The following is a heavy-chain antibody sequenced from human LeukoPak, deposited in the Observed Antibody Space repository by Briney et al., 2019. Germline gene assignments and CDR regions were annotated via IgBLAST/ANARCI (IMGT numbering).Heavy chain of an antibody. CDR1: GYXFTGYY. J-gene: IGHJ4*02. V-gene: IGHV1-2*02. CDR3: ARDPSTYEEQLAFDY. Sequence: ASVTVSCKASGYXFTGYYIHWVRQAPGQGLEWMGWINPNSGGTSYAQKFQGRVTMTRDTSINTAYMELSRLRSDDTAVYYCARDPSTYEEQLAFDYWGQGTLVTVSS. D-gene: IGHD3-3*01. CDR2: INPNSGGT.